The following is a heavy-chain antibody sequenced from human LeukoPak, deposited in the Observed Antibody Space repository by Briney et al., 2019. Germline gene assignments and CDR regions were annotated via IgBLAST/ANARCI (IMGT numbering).Heavy chain of an antibody. D-gene: IGHD3-10*01. V-gene: IGHV3-30*02. CDR1: GFTFSSYG. Sequence: GGSLRLSCAASGFTFSSYGMHWVRQAPGKGLEWVAFIRYDGSNKYYADSVKGRFTISRDNSKNTLYLQMNSLRAEDTAVYYCARGLEGVIFTSDAFDIWGQGTMVTVSS. CDR3: ARGLEGVIFTSDAFDI. CDR2: IRYDGSNK. J-gene: IGHJ3*02.